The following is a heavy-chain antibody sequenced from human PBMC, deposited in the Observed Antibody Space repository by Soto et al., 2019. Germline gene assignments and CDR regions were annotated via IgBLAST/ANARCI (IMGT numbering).Heavy chain of an antibody. D-gene: IGHD1-26*01. V-gene: IGHV3-23*01. CDR3: ADGGRYPYY. CDR2: ISAGGDGT. Sequence: GCMRLSCAACLFSFRSYAMGWVREAPGKGLDWVSSISAGGDGTYYADSVKGRFTISRDNSKNTVYLQMTSLRADDTAVYYCADGGRYPYYWGPGTLVTVSS. CDR1: LFSFRSYA. J-gene: IGHJ4*02.